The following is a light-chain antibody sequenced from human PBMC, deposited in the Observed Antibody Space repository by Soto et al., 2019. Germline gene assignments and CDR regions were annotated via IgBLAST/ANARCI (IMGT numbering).Light chain of an antibody. CDR2: AAS. J-gene: IGKJ2*01. CDR3: LQHNSYPYT. Sequence: DIQMTQSPSSLSASVGDRVTITCRASQGIRNDLGWYQQKPGKAPKRLIFAASSFQSGVPSRFGGSVSATEFTLTIRRLHPEDFEPYYCLQHNSYPYTFVQGTKLEIK. CDR1: QGIRND. V-gene: IGKV1-17*01.